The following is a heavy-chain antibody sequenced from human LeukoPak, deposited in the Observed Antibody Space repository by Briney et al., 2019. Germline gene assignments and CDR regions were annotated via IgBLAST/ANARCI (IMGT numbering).Heavy chain of an antibody. D-gene: IGHD1-14*01. CDR2: IRYDGNNK. CDR3: AKDNPLDY. V-gene: IGHV3-30*04. J-gene: IGHJ4*02. CDR1: GFTFSSYA. Sequence: GGSLRLSCAASGFTFSSYAMHWVRQAPGKGLEWVAVIRYDGNNKLYADSVKGRFTISRDNSKNTVYLHINSLRTEDTALYYCAKDNPLDYWGQGTLVIVSS.